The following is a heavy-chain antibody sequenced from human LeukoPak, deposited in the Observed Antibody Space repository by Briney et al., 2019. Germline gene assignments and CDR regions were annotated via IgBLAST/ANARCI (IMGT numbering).Heavy chain of an antibody. V-gene: IGHV3-9*01. Sequence: GRSLRLSCAASGFSFDDYAMHWVRQAPGKGLEWVSGVSWNSDTIDYADSVKGRFTISRDNAKNSLYLQMNSLRAEDTALYYCAKDLSGTYLAAFDYWGQGTLVTVSS. D-gene: IGHD1-26*01. CDR3: AKDLSGTYLAAFDY. CDR1: GFSFDDYA. CDR2: VSWNSDTI. J-gene: IGHJ4*02.